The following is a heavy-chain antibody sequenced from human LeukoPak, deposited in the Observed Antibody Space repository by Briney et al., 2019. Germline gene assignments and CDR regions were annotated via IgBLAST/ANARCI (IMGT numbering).Heavy chain of an antibody. D-gene: IGHD1-14*01. CDR3: ARRKLTSPWSDP. CDR1: GDTFATDW. J-gene: IGHJ5*02. Sequence: GESLQISCKASGDTFATDWIGWVRQLPGKGLEWMGVIYPGDSRTRYSPSFQGQVTISVDKSTTTAYLQWSSLKASDSAMYYCARRKLTSPWSDPWGQGTLVTVSS. CDR2: IYPGDSRT. V-gene: IGHV5-51*01.